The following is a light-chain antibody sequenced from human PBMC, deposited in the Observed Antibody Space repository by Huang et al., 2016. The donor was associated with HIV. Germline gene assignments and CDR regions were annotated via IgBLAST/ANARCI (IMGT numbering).Light chain of an antibody. J-gene: IGKJ1*01. Sequence: DIQMTQSTSTLSAFVGDRLTTTCRASQNISSWLAWYQQKPGKATRLLIYEISSLESGVPSRFSGSGSGTEFTLTISSLQPDDIGTYYCQYGETFGQGSKVEVK. CDR3: QYGET. V-gene: IGKV1-5*03. CDR2: EIS. CDR1: QNISSW.